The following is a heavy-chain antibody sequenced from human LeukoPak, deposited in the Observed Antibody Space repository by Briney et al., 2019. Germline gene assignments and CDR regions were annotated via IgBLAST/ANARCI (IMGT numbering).Heavy chain of an antibody. V-gene: IGHV4-30-4*01. D-gene: IGHD2-2*03. CDR2: IYYSRST. CDR1: GASISSGGYY. CDR3: ARASWISTADAVC. Sequence: SQTLSLTCTVSGASISSGGYYWNWIRQPPGKGLEWIGYIYYSRSTSYSPSLKSRLTISVDTSKNQFSLKLSSVTAADTAIYYCARASWISTADAVCWGQGTQVTVSA. J-gene: IGHJ4*02.